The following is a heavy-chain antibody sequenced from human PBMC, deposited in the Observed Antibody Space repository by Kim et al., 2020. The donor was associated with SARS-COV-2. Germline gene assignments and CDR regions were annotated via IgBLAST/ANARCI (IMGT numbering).Heavy chain of an antibody. V-gene: IGHV3-43*02. J-gene: IGHJ4*02. D-gene: IGHD5-18*01. CDR2: ISGDGGST. Sequence: GGSLRLSCAASGFTFDDYAMHWVRQAPGKGLEWVSLISGDGGSTYYADSVKGRFTISRDNSKNSLYLQMNSLRTEDSALYYCAKDRVLSRGYTYGSTFDYWGQGTLVTVSS. CDR1: GFTFDDYA. CDR3: AKDRVLSRGYTYGSTFDY.